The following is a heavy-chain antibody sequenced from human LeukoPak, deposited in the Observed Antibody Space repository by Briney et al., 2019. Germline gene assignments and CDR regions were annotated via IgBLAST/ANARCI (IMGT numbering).Heavy chain of an antibody. D-gene: IGHD2-2*01. V-gene: IGHV4-59*01. CDR2: IYYSGST. CDR3: ARDDCSSTSCCDYYGMDV. J-gene: IGHJ6*02. CDR1: GGSISSYY. Sequence: SETLSLTCTVSGGSISSYYWSWIRQPPGKGLEWIGYIYYSGSTNYNPSLKSRVTISVDTSKNQFSLKLSSVTAADTAVYYCARDDCSSTSCCDYYGMDVWGQGTTVTVSS.